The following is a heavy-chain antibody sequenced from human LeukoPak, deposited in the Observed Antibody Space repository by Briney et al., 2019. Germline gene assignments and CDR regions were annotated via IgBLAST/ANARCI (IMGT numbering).Heavy chain of an antibody. CDR1: GFTFNDYA. CDR3: AKDSSSWLTDAFDI. Sequence: GGSLSLSCAASGFTFNDYAMNWVRQAPGKGLEWISGISWNSGSIGYADSVKGRFTISRDNAKNSLYLQMNSLRAEDTALYYCAKDSSSWLTDAFDIWGQGTMVTVSS. CDR2: ISWNSGSI. D-gene: IGHD6-13*01. V-gene: IGHV3-9*01. J-gene: IGHJ3*02.